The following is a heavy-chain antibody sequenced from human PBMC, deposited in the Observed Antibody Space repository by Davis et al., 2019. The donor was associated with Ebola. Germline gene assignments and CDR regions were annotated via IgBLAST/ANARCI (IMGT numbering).Heavy chain of an antibody. CDR2: ITPILGIA. CDR1: AGTFISYA. Sequence: SVKVSCKASAGTFISYAISWVRQAPAQGLESLGGITPILGIANYAQKFQGRVTITADKSTSTAYMELSSLRSEDTAVYYCARENMGGYDSSGPWGQGTVVTVSS. CDR3: ARENMGGYDSSGP. V-gene: IGHV1-69*10. J-gene: IGHJ5*02. D-gene: IGHD3-22*01.